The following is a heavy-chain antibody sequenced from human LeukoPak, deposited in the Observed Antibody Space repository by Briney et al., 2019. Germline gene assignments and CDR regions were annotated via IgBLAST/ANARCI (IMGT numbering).Heavy chain of an antibody. D-gene: IGHD3-22*01. CDR1: GFTFSDYY. CDR3: ARAHYYDSSGYYTPPRY. V-gene: IGHV3-11*06. J-gene: IGHJ4*02. Sequence: GGSLRLSCAASGFTFSDYYMSWIRQAPGKGLEWVSSISSSSSYIYYADSVKGRFTISRDNAKNSLYLQMNSLRAEDTAVYYCARAHYYDSSGYYTPPRYWGQGTLVTVSS. CDR2: ISSSSSYI.